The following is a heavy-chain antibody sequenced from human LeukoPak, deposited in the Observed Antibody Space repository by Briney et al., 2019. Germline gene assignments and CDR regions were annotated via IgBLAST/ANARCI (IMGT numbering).Heavy chain of an antibody. Sequence: GGSLRLSCAASGFTFSSYSMNWVRQAPGKGLEWVSSISGSSSYINYADSVEGRFTISRDNAQNSLFLQLNSLRAEDTAVYYCARDPYSSGWYKDAFDIWGQGTMVTVSS. J-gene: IGHJ3*02. CDR2: ISGSSSYI. V-gene: IGHV3-21*01. CDR1: GFTFSSYS. CDR3: ARDPYSSGWYKDAFDI. D-gene: IGHD6-19*01.